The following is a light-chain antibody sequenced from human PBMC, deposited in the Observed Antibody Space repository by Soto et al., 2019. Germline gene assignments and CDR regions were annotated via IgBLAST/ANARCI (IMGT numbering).Light chain of an antibody. J-gene: IGKJ2*01. CDR2: AAS. CDR1: QAIRSS. V-gene: IGKV1-9*01. CDR3: QHLTVYRYT. Sequence: DIQLTQSPSFLSASVGDRVTITCRASQAIRSSLAWYQHNPGNAPKLLIYAASTLQNGVPSSFSGSGSGTEFTLTISSLQPEDFATYYCQHLTVYRYTFGQGTKVEIK.